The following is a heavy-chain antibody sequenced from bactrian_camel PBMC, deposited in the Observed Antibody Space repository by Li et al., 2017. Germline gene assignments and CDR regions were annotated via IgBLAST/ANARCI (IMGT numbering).Heavy chain of an antibody. CDR3: AARGPYCYTKLSVRDFTY. Sequence: QVQLVESGGGSVQAGESLRLSCTVPDYTSSNCGMSWYRLAAGKQREWVSSLGSDGSTTYAESVKGRFTISLDNAKRTLYLQMNSLKPEDTAMYYCAARGPYCYTKLSVRDFTYWGQGTQVTVS. J-gene: IGHJ6*01. D-gene: IGHD2*01. CDR1: DYTSSNCG. CDR2: LGSDGST. V-gene: IGHV3S53*01.